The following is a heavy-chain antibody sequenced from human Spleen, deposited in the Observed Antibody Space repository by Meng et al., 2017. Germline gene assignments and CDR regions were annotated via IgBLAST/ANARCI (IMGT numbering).Heavy chain of an antibody. J-gene: IGHJ6*02. V-gene: IGHV3-30*01. D-gene: IGHD6-19*01. CDR1: GFTFRSYA. CDR3: ARVVAPIAVAGTSDYYYHYGMDV. CDR2: ISYDGSNK. Sequence: GGSLRLSCAASGFTFRSYAMHWVRQAPGKGLEWVAVISYDGSNKYYADSVKGRFTISGDNSKNTLYLQMNSLRAEDTAVYYCARVVAPIAVAGTSDYYYHYGMDVWGQGTTVTVSS.